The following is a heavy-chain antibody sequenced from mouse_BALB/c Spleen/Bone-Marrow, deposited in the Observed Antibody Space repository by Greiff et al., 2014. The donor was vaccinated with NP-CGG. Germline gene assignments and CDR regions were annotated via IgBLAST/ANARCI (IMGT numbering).Heavy chain of an antibody. CDR3: ARWYRDPHFAMDY. CDR2: IYPGDDDT. J-gene: IGHJ4*01. V-gene: IGHV1-80*01. Sequence: QVQLQQPGAELVRPGSSVKISCKASGYAFSSYWMNWVKQRPGQGLEWIGQIYPGDDDTNYNGNFKDKATLTVDRSSSTAFMQLSSLTSEDSAVYFCARWYRDPHFAMDYWGPGTSVTVSS. CDR1: GYAFSSYW. D-gene: IGHD2-14*01.